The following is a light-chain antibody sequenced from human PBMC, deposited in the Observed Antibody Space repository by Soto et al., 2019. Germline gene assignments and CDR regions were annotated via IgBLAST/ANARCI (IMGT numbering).Light chain of an antibody. V-gene: IGLV2-8*01. J-gene: IGLJ3*02. CDR2: EVT. CDR1: SSDVGGYNY. Sequence: QSALTQPPSASGSPGQSVTISCTGTSSDVGGYNYVSWYQQYPGRAPKLMIYEVTKRPSGVPDRFSGSKSGNTASLTVSGLQAEDEADFYCRSYAASTNVYFVFGGGTKVTVL. CDR3: RSYAASTNVYFV.